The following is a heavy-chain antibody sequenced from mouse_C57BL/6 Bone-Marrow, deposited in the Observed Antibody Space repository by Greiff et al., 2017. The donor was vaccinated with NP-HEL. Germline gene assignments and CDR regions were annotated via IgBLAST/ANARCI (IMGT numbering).Heavy chain of an antibody. CDR2: ISYDGSN. D-gene: IGHD4-1*02. V-gene: IGHV3-6*01. CDR3: ARKESNWDEDY. J-gene: IGHJ2*01. Sequence: EVKVEESGPGLVKPSQSLSLTCSVTGYSITSDYYWNWIREFPGNKLEWMGYISYDGSNNYNPSLKNRISITRDTSKNQFFLKLNSVTTEDTATYYCARKESNWDEDYWGQGTTLTVSS. CDR1: GYSITSDYY.